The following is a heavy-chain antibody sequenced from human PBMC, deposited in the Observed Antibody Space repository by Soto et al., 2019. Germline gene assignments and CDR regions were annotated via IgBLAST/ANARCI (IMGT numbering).Heavy chain of an antibody. J-gene: IGHJ4*02. CDR3: TRDANYHDILPGYFVNDH. CDR1: GYTFPNFG. V-gene: IGHV1-18*04. D-gene: IGHD3-9*01. CDR2: ISTDNGDT. Sequence: QVQLVQSGAEVKKPGASVKVSCKASGYTFPNFGISWVRQAPGQGLEWLGWISTDNGDTKYAQKIQARVTLTTDTTTTKVYIELTGLRLDDTSVYYCTRDANYHDILPGYFVNDHWGQGTMVTVSS.